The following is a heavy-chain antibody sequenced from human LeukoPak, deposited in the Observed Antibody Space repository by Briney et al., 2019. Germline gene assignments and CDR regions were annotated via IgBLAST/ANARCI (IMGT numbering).Heavy chain of an antibody. Sequence: TGGSLRLSCAASGFTFSSYGMSWVRQAPGKGLEWVSAISGSGGSTYYADSVKGRFTISRDNSKNTLYLQMNSLRAEDTAVYYCAKLSGWFGELLFDYWGQGTLVTVSS. V-gene: IGHV3-23*01. CDR3: AKLSGWFGELLFDY. CDR1: GFTFSSYG. CDR2: ISGSGGST. J-gene: IGHJ4*02. D-gene: IGHD3-10*01.